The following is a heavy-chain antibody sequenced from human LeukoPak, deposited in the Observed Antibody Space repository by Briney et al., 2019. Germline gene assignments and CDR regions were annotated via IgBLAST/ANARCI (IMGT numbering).Heavy chain of an antibody. D-gene: IGHD3-3*01. CDR3: ARISRWRPY. Sequence: SETLFLTCTVSGGSINNTLFYWGWIRQPPGKGLEWIGTVYYDGINYSSPSLKSRVATSVDTSKSQFSLRLSSVTAADTAVYYCARISRWRPYWSQGILVTVSS. V-gene: IGHV4-39*07. CDR1: GGSINNTLFY. J-gene: IGHJ4*02. CDR2: VYYDGIN.